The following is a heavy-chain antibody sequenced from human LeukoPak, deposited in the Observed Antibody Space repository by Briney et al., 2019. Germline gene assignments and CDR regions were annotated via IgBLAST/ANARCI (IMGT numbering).Heavy chain of an antibody. CDR1: GGSFSGYY. J-gene: IGHJ4*02. CDR3: ARRGSSMARGVITYYFDY. D-gene: IGHD3-10*01. Sequence: SETLSLTCAVYGGSFSGYYWSWIRQPPGKGLEWIGSIYYSGSTYNNPSLKSRVTISVDTSKNQFSLKLSSVTAADTAVYFCARRGSSMARGVITYYFDYWGQGTLVTVSS. CDR2: IYYSGST. V-gene: IGHV4-34*01.